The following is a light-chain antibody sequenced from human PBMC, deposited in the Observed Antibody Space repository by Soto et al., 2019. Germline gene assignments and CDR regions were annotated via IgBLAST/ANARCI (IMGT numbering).Light chain of an antibody. CDR2: DAS. V-gene: IGKV1-5*01. Sequence: DIPMTQSPSTLSASVGDRVTITCRASQSISNWLAWYQQKPGQAPKVLIYDASSLESGVPLRFSGSGSGTEFTLTISGLQPDDFATYYCQQYNSYSFTFGGGTKVEI. J-gene: IGKJ4*01. CDR3: QQYNSYSFT. CDR1: QSISNW.